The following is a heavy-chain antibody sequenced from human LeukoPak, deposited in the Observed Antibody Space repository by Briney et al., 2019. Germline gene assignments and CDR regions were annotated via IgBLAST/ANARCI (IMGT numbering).Heavy chain of an antibody. CDR2: INHSGST. V-gene: IGHV4-34*01. J-gene: IGHJ4*02. CDR1: GGSFSGYY. Sequence: SETLSLTCAVYGGSFSGYYWSWIRQPPGKGLEWIGEINHSGSTNYNPSLKSRVTISVDTSKNQFPLKLSSVTAADTAVYYCARGDQDTAMVSFDYWGQGTLVTVSS. CDR3: ARGDQDTAMVSFDY. D-gene: IGHD5-18*01.